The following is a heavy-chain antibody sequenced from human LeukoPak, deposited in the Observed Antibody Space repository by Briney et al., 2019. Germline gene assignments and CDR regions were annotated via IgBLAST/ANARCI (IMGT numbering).Heavy chain of an antibody. V-gene: IGHV4-39*01. CDR1: GGSISSSSYY. D-gene: IGHD4-23*01. J-gene: IGHJ4*02. CDR3: ATHYGGNSGFDY. CDR2: IYYSGST. Sequence: SETLSLTCTVSGGSISSSSYYWGWIRQPPGKGLEWIGSIYYSGSTYYNPSLESRVTISVDTSKNQFSLKLSSVTAADTAVYYCATHYGGNSGFDYWGQGTLVTVSS.